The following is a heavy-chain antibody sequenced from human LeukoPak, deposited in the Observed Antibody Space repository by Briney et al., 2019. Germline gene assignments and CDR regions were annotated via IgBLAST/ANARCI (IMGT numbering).Heavy chain of an antibody. CDR2: ISNSRSYK. CDR3: ASQVAGCYGSGSYLEYY. J-gene: IGHJ4*02. D-gene: IGHD3-10*01. CDR1: GFTFSSYS. V-gene: IGHV3-21*01. Sequence: PGGSLRLSCAASGFTFSSYSMNWVRQAPGKGLEWVSFISNSRSYKYYADSVKGRFTISRDNAKNSLYLQMNSLRAEDTAVYYCASQVAGCYGSGSYLEYYWGQGTLVTVSS.